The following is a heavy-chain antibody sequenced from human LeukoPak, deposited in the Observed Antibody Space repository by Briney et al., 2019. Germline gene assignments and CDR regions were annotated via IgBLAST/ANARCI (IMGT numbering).Heavy chain of an antibody. D-gene: IGHD6-13*01. CDR1: GFSFSTYG. V-gene: IGHV3-30*02. CDR3: AKDPGSSSLMDHFDY. CDR2: IRYDGSNK. Sequence: GRSLRLSCAASGFSFSTYGMFWVCQAPGKGLEWVAFIRYDGSNKYYADSVKGRFTISRDNSKNTLYLQMNSLRAEDTAVYYCAKDPGSSSLMDHFDYWGQGTLVTVSS. J-gene: IGHJ4*02.